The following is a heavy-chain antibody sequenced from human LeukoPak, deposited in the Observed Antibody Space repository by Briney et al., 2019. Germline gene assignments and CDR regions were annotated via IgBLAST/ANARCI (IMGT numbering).Heavy chain of an antibody. Sequence: SETLSLTCTVSGYSISSGYYWSWIRQPPGKGLEWIGEINHSGSTNYNPSLKSRVTISVDTSKNQVSLKVTSVTAADTAVYYCARGYSTSWTYYFDYWGQGALVTVSS. V-gene: IGHV4-38-2*02. CDR2: INHSGST. D-gene: IGHD2-2*01. CDR3: ARGYSTSWTYYFDY. J-gene: IGHJ4*02. CDR1: GYSISSGYY.